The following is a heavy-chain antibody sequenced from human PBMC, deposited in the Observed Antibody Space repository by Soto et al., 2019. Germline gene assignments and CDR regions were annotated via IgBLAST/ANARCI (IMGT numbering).Heavy chain of an antibody. CDR2: IYFSGST. V-gene: IGHV4-31*03. J-gene: IGHJ2*01. CDR1: GGSVSSGYYY. CDR3: AKYPIAVTDPERYYYV. Sequence: QVQLQESGPGLVKPSQTLSLTCTVSGGSVSSGYYYWSWIRQHPGKGLEWIGYIYFSGSTYYNPSLQSRVTISIDTSKNHFSLNLTSVTAADTAVYYCAKYPIAVTDPERYYYVLGRGTLVTVSS. D-gene: IGHD6-19*01.